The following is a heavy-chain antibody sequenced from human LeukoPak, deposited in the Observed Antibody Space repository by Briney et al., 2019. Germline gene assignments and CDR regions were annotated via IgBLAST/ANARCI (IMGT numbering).Heavy chain of an antibody. V-gene: IGHV4-61*02. CDR1: GGSISSASYY. CDR3: ARMSYGPDH. J-gene: IGHJ4*02. Sequence: SETLSLTCTVSGGSISSASYYWSWIRQPAGKGLEWIGRIYTSGSTNYNPSLKSRVTISVDTSKNQFSLKLSSVTAADTAVYYCARMSYGPDHWGQGTLVTVSS. D-gene: IGHD5-18*01. CDR2: IYTSGST.